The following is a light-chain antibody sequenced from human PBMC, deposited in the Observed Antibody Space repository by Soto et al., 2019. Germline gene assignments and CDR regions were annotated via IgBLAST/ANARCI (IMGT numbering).Light chain of an antibody. V-gene: IGKV3-20*01. CDR3: QQYGSVPLT. J-gene: IGKJ4*01. CDR1: ESVSTNY. Sequence: EIVLTQSPGTLSLSPGERATLSCRASESVSTNYLAWYQQKPGQAPRLLISGASSRATGIPDRFSGSGSRADFTLTINRLETEDFAVYYCQQYGSVPLTFGGGTKVEIK. CDR2: GAS.